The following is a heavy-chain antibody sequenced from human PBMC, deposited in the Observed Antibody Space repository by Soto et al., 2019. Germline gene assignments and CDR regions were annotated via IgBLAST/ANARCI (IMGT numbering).Heavy chain of an antibody. Sequence: SETLSLTCSVSCSSLCSHYSYLIRPPPGKGRERIGYIYYSGSTNYNPSLKSRVTISLDTAKNQFSLELSSVTAADTAGYYCSRYCSGGSCYSSSNVPPGGFDPWGQGTLVTVSS. J-gene: IGHJ5*02. V-gene: IGHV4-59*11. D-gene: IGHD2-15*01. CDR3: SRYCSGGSCYSSSNVPPGGFDP. CDR1: CSSLCSHY. CDR2: IYYSGST.